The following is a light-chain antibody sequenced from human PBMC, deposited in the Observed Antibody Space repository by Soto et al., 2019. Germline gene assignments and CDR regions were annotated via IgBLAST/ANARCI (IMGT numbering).Light chain of an antibody. V-gene: IGLV2-23*02. CDR2: EVS. CDR1: SSDVGSYNL. CDR3: CSYAGSSTFVV. J-gene: IGLJ2*01. Sequence: QSALTQPASVSGSPGQSITISCTGTSSDVGSYNLVSWYQQHPGKAPKLMIYEVSKRPSGVSNRFSGSKSGNTACLTISGLQAEDDADYYCCSYAGSSTFVVFGGGTQLTVL.